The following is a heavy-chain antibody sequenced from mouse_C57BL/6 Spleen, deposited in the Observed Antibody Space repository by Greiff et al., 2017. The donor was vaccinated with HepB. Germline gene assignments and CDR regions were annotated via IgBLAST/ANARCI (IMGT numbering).Heavy chain of an antibody. J-gene: IGHJ4*01. CDR3: ACLYGKLHMDY. Sequence: QVQLQQPGAELVRPGTSVKLSCKASGYTFTSYWMHWVKQRPGQGLEWIGVIDPSDSYTNYNQKFKGKATLTVDTASTTAYMQLRSLTSEDSAVSYCACLYGKLHMDYWGQGTSVTVSS. CDR2: IDPSDSYT. V-gene: IGHV1-59*01. D-gene: IGHD2-1*01. CDR1: GYTFTSYW.